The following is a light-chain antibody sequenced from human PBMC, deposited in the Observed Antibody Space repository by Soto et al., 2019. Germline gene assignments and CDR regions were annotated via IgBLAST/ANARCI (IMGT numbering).Light chain of an antibody. V-gene: IGKV1-5*01. J-gene: IGKJ5*01. CDR2: DAF. CDR3: QYNNFSTS. CDR1: DTIATW. Sequence: IQITQSPSTLSAAVGESVTITCRASDTIATWLAWYQQKTGRDPQTLIYDAFSLRSGVVSRLIGFRSGKDFNFPTNSRLQSEVFTDYCCQYNNFSTSFGQGTRLEIK.